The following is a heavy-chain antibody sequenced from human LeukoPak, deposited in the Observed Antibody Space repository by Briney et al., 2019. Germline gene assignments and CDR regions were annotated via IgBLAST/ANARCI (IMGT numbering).Heavy chain of an antibody. V-gene: IGHV1-24*01. CDR3: ATDRFRIAYYDSSGYYAFDI. CDR1: GYTLTELS. J-gene: IGHJ3*02. Sequence: GASVKVSCKVSGYTLTELSMHWVRQAPGKGLEWMGGFDPEDGETIYAQKFQGRVTMTEDTSTDTAYMELSSLRSEDTAVYYCATDRFRIAYYDSSGYYAFDIWGQGTMVTVSS. D-gene: IGHD3-22*01. CDR2: FDPEDGET.